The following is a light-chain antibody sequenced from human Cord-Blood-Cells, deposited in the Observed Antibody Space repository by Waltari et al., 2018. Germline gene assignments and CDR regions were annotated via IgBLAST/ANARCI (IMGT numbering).Light chain of an antibody. CDR3: AAWDDSLNGVV. J-gene: IGLJ2*01. CDR2: SNK. Sequence: QSVLTQPPSASGTPGQRVTISCSGSSSNIGSNTVNWYQQLPGTAPKLLIYSNKQRPSGVPYRFSGSKSGTSASLASSGLQSEDEADYYCAAWDDSLNGVVFGGGTKLTVL. CDR1: SSNIGSNT. V-gene: IGLV1-44*01.